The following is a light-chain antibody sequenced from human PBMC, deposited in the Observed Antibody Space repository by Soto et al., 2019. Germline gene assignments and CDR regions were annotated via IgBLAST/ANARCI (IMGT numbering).Light chain of an antibody. Sequence: EIVLTQSPGTLSLSPGERATLSCRASQSVSSSYLAWHRPKPGQAPRLLIYGASSRATGIPHRFSCSGSGTAFTLTISSREPEGFAVYYCQRYGSSPGLFTFGPGTNVDIK. CDR2: GAS. J-gene: IGKJ3*01. CDR3: QRYGSSPGLFT. V-gene: IGKV3-20*01. CDR1: QSVSSSY.